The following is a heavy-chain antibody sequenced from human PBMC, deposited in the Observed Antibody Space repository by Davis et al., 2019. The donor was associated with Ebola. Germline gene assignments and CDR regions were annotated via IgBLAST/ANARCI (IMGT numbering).Heavy chain of an antibody. CDR1: GYSFTNYW. V-gene: IGHV5-51*01. Sequence: PGGSLRLSCKASGYSFTNYWIAWMRQLPGKGLEWMGIIYPDDSETRFSPSFQGQVTISADKSVTTAYLQWTSLEASDTATYYCARPDFGGYSGAFDSWGQGTLVTVSS. D-gene: IGHD4-23*01. CDR3: ARPDFGGYSGAFDS. CDR2: IYPDDSET. J-gene: IGHJ4*02.